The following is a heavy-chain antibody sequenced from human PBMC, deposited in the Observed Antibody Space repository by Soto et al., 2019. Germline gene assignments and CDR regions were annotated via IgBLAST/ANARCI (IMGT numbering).Heavy chain of an antibody. CDR3: AKKGVGDHAFDI. J-gene: IGHJ3*02. CDR1: GFTFSSYG. Sequence: QVQLVESGGGVVQPGRSLRLSCAASGFTFSSYGMHWVRQAPGKGLEWVAVISYDGSNKYYADSVKGRFTITRDNSNNTLYLQMNSLRAEDTAVYYCAKKGVGDHAFDIWGQGTMVTVSS. V-gene: IGHV3-30*18. D-gene: IGHD3-16*01. CDR2: ISYDGSNK.